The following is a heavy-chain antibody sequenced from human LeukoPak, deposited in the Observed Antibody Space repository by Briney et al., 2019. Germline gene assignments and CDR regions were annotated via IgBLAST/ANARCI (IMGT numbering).Heavy chain of an antibody. D-gene: IGHD5-24*01. V-gene: IGHV4-4*02. CDR3: ARSGRDGFTILDY. Sequence: SETLSLTCTVSGGSISSNNWWSWVRQPPGKGLEWIGEVYRSGSTTYNPSLRSRVTISVDKSKNQFSLKLSSVTAADTAVYYCARSGRDGFTILDYWGQGTLVTVSS. CDR1: GGSISSNNW. CDR2: VYRSGST. J-gene: IGHJ4*02.